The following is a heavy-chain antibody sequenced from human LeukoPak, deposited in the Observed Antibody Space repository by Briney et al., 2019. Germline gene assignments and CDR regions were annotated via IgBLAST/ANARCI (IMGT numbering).Heavy chain of an antibody. CDR1: GGSISSGGYY. Sequence: SETLSLTCTVSGGSISSGGYYWSWIRQPPGKGLEWIGYIYYSGSTYYNPSLKSRVTISVDTSKNQFSLKLSSVTAADTAVYYCARQIEGRRDGYNREDWYFDLWGRGTLVTVSS. J-gene: IGHJ2*01. CDR2: IYYSGST. D-gene: IGHD5-24*01. CDR3: ARQIEGRRDGYNREDWYFDL. V-gene: IGHV4-30-4*01.